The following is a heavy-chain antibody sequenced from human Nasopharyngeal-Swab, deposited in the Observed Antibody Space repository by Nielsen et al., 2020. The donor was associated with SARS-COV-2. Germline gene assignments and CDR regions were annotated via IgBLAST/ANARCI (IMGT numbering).Heavy chain of an antibody. V-gene: IGHV3-48*02. CDR2: ISSSSSSI. Sequence: GGSLRLSCAASGFTFSTYSMNWVRQAPGKGLEWVSYISSSSSSIYYADSVKGRFTISRDNAKNSLYLQMNSLRDEDTAVYYCARDHYDYVWGSREYYYYGMDVWGQGTTVTVSS. J-gene: IGHJ6*02. D-gene: IGHD3-16*01. CDR3: ARDHYDYVWGSREYYYYGMDV. CDR1: GFTFSTYS.